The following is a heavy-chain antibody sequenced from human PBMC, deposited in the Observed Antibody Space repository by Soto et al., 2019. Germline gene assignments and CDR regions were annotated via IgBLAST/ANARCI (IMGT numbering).Heavy chain of an antibody. D-gene: IGHD6-19*01. J-gene: IGHJ6*02. CDR1: GFTFSDYY. CDR3: ARGLRSGWYRHYYYYGMDV. CDR2: ISSSGSTI. V-gene: IGHV3-11*01. Sequence: QVQLVESGGGLVKPGGSLRLSCAASGFTFSDYYMSWIRQAPGKGLEWVSYISSSGSTIYYADSVKGRFTISRDNAKNSLYLQMNSLRAEDTAGYDCARGLRSGWYRHYYYYGMDVWGQGTTVTVSS.